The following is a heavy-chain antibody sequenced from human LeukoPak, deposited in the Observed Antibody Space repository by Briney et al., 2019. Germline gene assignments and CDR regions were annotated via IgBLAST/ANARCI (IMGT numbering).Heavy chain of an antibody. J-gene: IGHJ4*02. CDR2: ISFVGSNK. Sequence: GGSLRLSCAASGFTFSSYAMSWVRQAPGKGLEWVAIISFVGSNKDYADSVKGRFTIFRDNSKNTVYLQMNSLRAEDTAVYYCGKTTVGYSSGRYPGWPVDYWGQGTLVTVSS. V-gene: IGHV3-30*18. CDR1: GFTFSSYA. CDR3: GKTTVGYSSGRYPGWPVDY. D-gene: IGHD6-19*01.